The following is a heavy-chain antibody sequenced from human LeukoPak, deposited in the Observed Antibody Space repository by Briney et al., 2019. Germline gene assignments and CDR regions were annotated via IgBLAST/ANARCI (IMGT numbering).Heavy chain of an antibody. D-gene: IGHD3-3*01. CDR2: INHSGST. V-gene: IGHV4-34*01. CDR1: GGSFSGYY. Sequence: SETLSLTCAVYGGSFSGYYWSWIRQPPGKGLEWIGEINHSGSTNYNPSLKSRVTISVDTSKNQFSLKLSSVTAADTAVHYCARRITIFGVVITSWRAEPPNYHFDYWGQGTLVTVSS. CDR3: ARRITIFGVVITSWRAEPPNYHFDY. J-gene: IGHJ4*02.